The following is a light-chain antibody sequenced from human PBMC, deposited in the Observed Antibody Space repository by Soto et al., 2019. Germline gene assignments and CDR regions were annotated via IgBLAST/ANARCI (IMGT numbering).Light chain of an antibody. V-gene: IGLV2-14*01. CDR2: EVT. CDR3: SSYTSSSTYV. Sequence: QSVLTQPASVSGSPGQSITISCTGTGXDVGGYDYVSWYQHHPGKAPKVMIYEVTNRPSGVSNRFSGSKSGNTASLTISGLLAEDEADYSCSSYTSSSTYVCGTGTKVTV. CDR1: GXDVGGYDY. J-gene: IGLJ1*01.